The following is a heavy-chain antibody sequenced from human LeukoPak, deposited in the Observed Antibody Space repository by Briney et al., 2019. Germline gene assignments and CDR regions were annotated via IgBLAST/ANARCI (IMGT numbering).Heavy chain of an antibody. J-gene: IGHJ6*03. CDR3: ARDQLGTTVTTPYYYYMDV. V-gene: IGHV3-21*01. D-gene: IGHD4-17*01. CDR1: GFTFSSYS. Sequence: GGSLRLSCAASGFTFSSYSMNWVRQAPGKGLEWVSSISSSSSSSYIYYADSVKGRFTISRDNAKNSLYLQMNSLRAEDTAVYYCARDQLGTTVTTPYYYYMDVWGKGTTVTISS. CDR2: ISSSSSSSYI.